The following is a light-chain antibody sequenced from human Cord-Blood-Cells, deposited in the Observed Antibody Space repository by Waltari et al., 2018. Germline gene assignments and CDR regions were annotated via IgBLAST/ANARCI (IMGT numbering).Light chain of an antibody. J-gene: IGKJ5*01. CDR1: QSVSSY. V-gene: IGKV3-11*01. Sequence: IVLTHSPAAFFLSPGERATLSCRASQSVSSYLAWYPQKPGQAPRLLIYDASNRAPGIPARFSGSGSGTDFTLTISSREPEDFAVYYCQQRSNWPTVTFGQGTRLEIK. CDR2: DAS. CDR3: QQRSNWPTVT.